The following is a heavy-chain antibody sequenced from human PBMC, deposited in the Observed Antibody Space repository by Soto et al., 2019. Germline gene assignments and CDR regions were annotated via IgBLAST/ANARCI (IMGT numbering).Heavy chain of an antibody. CDR1: GYTFTSYG. Sequence: ASVKVSCKASGYTFTSYGISWVRQAPGQGLEWMGWISAYNGNTNYAQKLQGRVTMTTDTSTSTAYMELRSLRSDDTAVYYCARVPSNPGPDNWVDPGGRGTLVTAS. J-gene: IGHJ5*02. V-gene: IGHV1-18*01. CDR2: ISAYNGNT. D-gene: IGHD4-4*01. CDR3: ARVPSNPGPDNWVDP.